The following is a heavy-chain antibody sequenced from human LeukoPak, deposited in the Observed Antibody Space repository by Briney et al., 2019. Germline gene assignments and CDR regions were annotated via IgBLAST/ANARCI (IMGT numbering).Heavy chain of an antibody. CDR3: ARGGYYRFYY. V-gene: IGHV4-34*01. J-gene: IGHJ4*02. Sequence: SETLSLTCAVYGESFSNYYWSWIRQPPGKGLEWIGEINHSGSTNYDPSLKGRVTISVDTSKNQFSLKLSSVTAADTAVYYCARGGYYRFYYWGQGTLVTVSS. CDR1: GESFSNYY. CDR2: INHSGST. D-gene: IGHD2/OR15-2a*01.